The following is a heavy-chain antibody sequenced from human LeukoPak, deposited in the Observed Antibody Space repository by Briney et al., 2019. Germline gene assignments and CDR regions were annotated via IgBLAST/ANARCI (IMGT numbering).Heavy chain of an antibody. CDR2: IYYSGST. CDR3: ASSPPYGPVDY. Sequence: SETLSLTCTVSGGSISSRTYYWGWVRQPPGKGLEWIGSIYYSGSTYYNPALKSRVTISVDTSKNQFSLNLSSVTAADTAVYYCASSPPYGPVDYWGQGTLVTVSS. J-gene: IGHJ4*02. CDR1: GGSISSRTYY. D-gene: IGHD4-17*01. V-gene: IGHV4-39*01.